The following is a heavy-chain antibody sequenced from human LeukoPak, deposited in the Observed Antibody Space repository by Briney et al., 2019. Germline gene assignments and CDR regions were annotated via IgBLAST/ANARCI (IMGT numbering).Heavy chain of an antibody. CDR3: ARVNGLRFLEWLFLYYFDY. Sequence: GGSLRLSCAASGFTFSSYWMSWVRQAPGKGLEWVANIKQDGSEKYYVDSVKGRFTISRDNAKNSLYLQMNSLRAEDTAVYYCARVNGLRFLEWLFLYYFDYWGQGTLVTVSS. CDR2: IKQDGSEK. J-gene: IGHJ4*02. V-gene: IGHV3-7*01. D-gene: IGHD3-3*01. CDR1: GFTFSSYW.